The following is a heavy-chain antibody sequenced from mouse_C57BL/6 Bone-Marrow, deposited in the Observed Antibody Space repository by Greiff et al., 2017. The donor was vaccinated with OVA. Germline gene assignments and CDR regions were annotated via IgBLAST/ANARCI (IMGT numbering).Heavy chain of an antibody. J-gene: IGHJ3*01. CDR1: GYTFTSYW. CDR3: ARSGSHGAY. V-gene: IGHV1-50*01. CDR2: IDPSDSYT. D-gene: IGHD3-2*02. Sequence: QVQLQQPGAELVKPGASVKLSCKASGYTFTSYWMQWVKQRPGQGLEWIGEIDPSDSYTNYNQKFKGIATLTVDTSYSTSYIQLSSLTSGDSAVYYCARSGSHGAYWGQGTLVTVSA.